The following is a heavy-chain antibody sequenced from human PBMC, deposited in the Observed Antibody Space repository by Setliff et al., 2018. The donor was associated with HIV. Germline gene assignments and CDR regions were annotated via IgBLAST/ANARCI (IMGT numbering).Heavy chain of an antibody. CDR2: IHYSGST. D-gene: IGHD3-10*01. CDR1: GGSISSGGYY. Sequence: LSLTCTVSGGSISSGGYYWSWIRQHPGKGLEWIGYIHYSGSTNYNPSLESRLTISIDTSQNHFSLKLTSVTAADTALYFCSRGTYYKGLDPWGQGTLDTVSS. V-gene: IGHV4-31*03. CDR3: SRGTYYKGLDP. J-gene: IGHJ5*02.